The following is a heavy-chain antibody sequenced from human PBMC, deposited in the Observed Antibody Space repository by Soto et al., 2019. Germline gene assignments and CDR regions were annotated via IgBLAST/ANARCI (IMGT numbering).Heavy chain of an antibody. V-gene: IGHV1-46*01. D-gene: IGHD6-13*01. CDR3: ARETGIAAAGPGPYYYYGMDV. CDR2: INPSGGST. J-gene: IGHJ6*02. Sequence: ASVKVSCKASGYTFTSYYMHWVRQAPGQGLEWMGIINPSGGSTSYAQKFQGRVTMTRDTSTSTVYMELSSLRSEDTAVYYCARETGIAAAGPGPYYYYGMDVWGQGTTVTVS. CDR1: GYTFTSYY.